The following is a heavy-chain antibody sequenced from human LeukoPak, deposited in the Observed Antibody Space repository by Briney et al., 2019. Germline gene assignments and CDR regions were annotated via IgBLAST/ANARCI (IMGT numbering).Heavy chain of an antibody. D-gene: IGHD3-10*01. CDR3: AKDSSTMADH. CDR1: GFTFSSYD. CDR2: ISGSGGNT. J-gene: IGHJ4*02. V-gene: IGHV3-23*01. Sequence: QPGGSLRLSCAASGFTFSSYDLSWVRQAPGKGLEWVSVISGSGGNTNYADSVKGRFTISRDNSKHTLYLQMNSLRADDTAVYYCAKDSSTMADHWGQGTLVTVSS.